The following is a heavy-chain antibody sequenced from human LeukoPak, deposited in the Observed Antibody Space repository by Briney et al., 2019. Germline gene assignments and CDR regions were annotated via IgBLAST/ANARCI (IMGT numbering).Heavy chain of an antibody. Sequence: GGSLRLSCAASGFTFSSYAMSWVRQAPGKGLEWVSAISGRGGSTYYADSVKGRFTISRDNSKNTLYLQMNSLRAEDTAVYYCARGGWYGSLRFDYWGQGTLVTVSS. CDR1: GFTFSSYA. V-gene: IGHV3-23*01. J-gene: IGHJ4*02. CDR2: ISGRGGST. CDR3: ARGGWYGSLRFDY. D-gene: IGHD6-19*01.